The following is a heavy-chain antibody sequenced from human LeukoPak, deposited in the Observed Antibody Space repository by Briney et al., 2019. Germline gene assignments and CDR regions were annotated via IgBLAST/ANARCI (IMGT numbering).Heavy chain of an antibody. CDR1: GGSISSSTNY. CDR3: ARHEEEDGYNAKTFDY. V-gene: IGHV4-39*01. J-gene: IGHJ4*02. CDR2: IFHSGTT. Sequence: PSETLSLTCTVSGGSISSSTNYWGWVRQPPGKGLECIVSIFHSGTTYYNPSLKSRVIISVNTSKNQFSLKLSSVTATDTAVYYCARHEEEDGYNAKTFDYWGQGTLVTVSS. D-gene: IGHD5-24*01.